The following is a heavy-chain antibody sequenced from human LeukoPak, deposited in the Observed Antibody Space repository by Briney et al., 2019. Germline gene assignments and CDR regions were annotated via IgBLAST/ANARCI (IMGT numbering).Heavy chain of an antibody. CDR3: TSWGDTTAEYFQR. J-gene: IGHJ1*01. CDR1: GFTFNRFW. Sequence: GGSLRLSCVISGFTFNRFWMNWVRQAPGKGLEWVAHINPDGRDTYYVDSVKGRFTISRDNAQNSMYLQMNSLRVEDTAVYYCTSWGDTTAEYFQRWGQGTLVTVSS. V-gene: IGHV3-7*01. CDR2: INPDGRDT. D-gene: IGHD2-21*02.